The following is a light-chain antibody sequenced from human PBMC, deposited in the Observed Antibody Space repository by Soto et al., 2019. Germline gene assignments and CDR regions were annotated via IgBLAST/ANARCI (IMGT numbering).Light chain of an antibody. CDR1: QTISSW. CDR3: QQYNSYSPT. Sequence: DIQMTQSPSTLSGSVGDRVTITCRASQTISSWVAWYQQKPGKAPKLLIYKASTLKSGVPSRFSGSGSGTEFTLTISSLQPDDFATYYCQQYNSYSPTFGQGTKVDIK. J-gene: IGKJ1*01. CDR2: KAS. V-gene: IGKV1-5*03.